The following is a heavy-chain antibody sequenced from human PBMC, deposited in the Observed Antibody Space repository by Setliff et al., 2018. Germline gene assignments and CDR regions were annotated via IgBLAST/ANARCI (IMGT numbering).Heavy chain of an antibody. V-gene: IGHV1-18*04. CDR1: GYMFKSYG. D-gene: IGHD3-9*01. J-gene: IGHJ5*02. CDR3: ARDILLVEGVSVTGCWFDP. CDR2: ISSYNGNT. Sequence: GVSVKVSCKASGYMFKSYGINWMRQAPGQGFEWMGWISSYNGNTKSAERFQGRITMTTDTSTSTAYMEPRSLRFDDTAVYYCARDILLVEGVSVTGCWFDPWGQGALVTVSS.